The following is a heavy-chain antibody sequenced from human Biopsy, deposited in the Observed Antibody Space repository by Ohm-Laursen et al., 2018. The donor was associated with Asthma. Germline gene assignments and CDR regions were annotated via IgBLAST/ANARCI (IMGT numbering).Heavy chain of an antibody. D-gene: IGHD6-19*01. V-gene: IGHV3-53*05. Sequence: SLRLSCAASGFTVSTNGMSWVRQPPGKGLEWVSVIYSGGGIYYADSVKGRFTISRDNSKNTLSLQMNSLTAEDTAVYYCAREGVAGTHIEDWGQGALVTVSS. J-gene: IGHJ4*02. CDR2: IYSGGGI. CDR3: AREGVAGTHIED. CDR1: GFTVSTNG.